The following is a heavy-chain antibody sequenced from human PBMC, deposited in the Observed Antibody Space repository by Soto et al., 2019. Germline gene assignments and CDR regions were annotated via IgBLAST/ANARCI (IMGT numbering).Heavy chain of an antibody. V-gene: IGHV3-66*01. CDR1: GFTFSSYD. CDR2: IYSDGDT. J-gene: IGHJ4*02. CDR3: STSDYLDSSGSDY. Sequence: EVQLVESGGGLVQPGGSLRLSCAASGFTFSSYDMHWVRQATGKGLEWVSIIYSDGDTNYADSVKGRFSISRDNSKNTLFLQMNSLRAEDTAVYYCSTSDYLDSSGSDYWGQGTLVTVSS. D-gene: IGHD3-22*01.